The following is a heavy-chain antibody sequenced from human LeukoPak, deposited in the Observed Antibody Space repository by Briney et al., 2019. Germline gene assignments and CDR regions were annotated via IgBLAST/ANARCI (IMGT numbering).Heavy chain of an antibody. CDR3: AKAANYYDSSGYEY. Sequence: GGSLRLSCAASGFTFNSYAMNWVRQAPGKGLEWVAFIRYDGSNKYYADSVKGRFTISRDNSKNTLYLQMNSLRAEDTAVYYCAKAANYYDSSGYEYWGQGTLVTVSS. CDR2: IRYDGSNK. CDR1: GFTFNSYA. V-gene: IGHV3-30*02. J-gene: IGHJ4*02. D-gene: IGHD3-22*01.